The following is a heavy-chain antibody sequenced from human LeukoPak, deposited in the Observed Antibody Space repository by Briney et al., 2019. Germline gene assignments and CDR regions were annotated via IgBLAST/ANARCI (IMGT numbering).Heavy chain of an antibody. CDR1: GGSISSYY. D-gene: IGHD1/OR15-1a*01. Sequence: SETLSLTCTVSGGSISSYYWSWIRQPPGKGLKWIGYIYYSGSTNYNPFLKSRFTISLDTSKNQFSLKLSSVTAADTAVYYCARGQSGTSDVNDVFDTWAKGQWSPSLQ. J-gene: IGHJ3*02. V-gene: IGHV4-59*01. CDR3: ARGQSGTSDVNDVFDT. CDR2: IYYSGST.